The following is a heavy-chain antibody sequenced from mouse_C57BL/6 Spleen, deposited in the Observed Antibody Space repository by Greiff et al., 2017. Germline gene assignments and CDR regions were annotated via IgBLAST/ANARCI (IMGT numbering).Heavy chain of an antibody. CDR2: ISYDGSN. J-gene: IGHJ4*01. CDR3: ARDRDPYAMDY. CDR1: GYSITSGYY. V-gene: IGHV3-6*01. Sequence: VQLQQSGPGLVKPSQSLSLTCSVTGYSITSGYYWNWIRQFPGNKLEWMGYISYDGSNNYNPSLKNRISITRDTSKNQFFLKLNSVTTEDTATYYCARDRDPYAMDYWGQGTSVTVSS. D-gene: IGHD3-1*01.